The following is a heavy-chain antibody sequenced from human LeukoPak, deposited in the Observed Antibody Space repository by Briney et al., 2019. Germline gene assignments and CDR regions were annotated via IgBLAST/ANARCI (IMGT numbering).Heavy chain of an antibody. CDR2: ISWNSGSI. Sequence: LTGRSLRLSCAASGFTFDDYAMHCVRHAPGRGLGWVLGISWNSGSIGCADSVKGRFTISRDNAKNSLYLQMNSLRAEDTALYYCAKEGVVVAATEGHWFDPWGQGTLVTVSS. CDR3: AKEGVVVAATEGHWFDP. CDR1: GFTFDDYA. V-gene: IGHV3-9*01. J-gene: IGHJ5*02. D-gene: IGHD2-15*01.